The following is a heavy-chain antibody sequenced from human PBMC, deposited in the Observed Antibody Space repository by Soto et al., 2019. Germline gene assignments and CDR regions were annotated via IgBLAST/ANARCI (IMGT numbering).Heavy chain of an antibody. CDR3: ARPGRVGVITSGVDV. CDR2: IYPGDSDI. Sequence: GESLKISCKCSGYSFSDYWIGWVRQMPGRGLEWMAIIYPGDSDIRYSPSFQGQVTISSDKSLTTAYLQWSSLKPSDTAMYYCARPGRVGVITSGVDVWGQGTTVTFSS. CDR1: GYSFSDYW. D-gene: IGHD3-10*01. J-gene: IGHJ6*02. V-gene: IGHV5-51*01.